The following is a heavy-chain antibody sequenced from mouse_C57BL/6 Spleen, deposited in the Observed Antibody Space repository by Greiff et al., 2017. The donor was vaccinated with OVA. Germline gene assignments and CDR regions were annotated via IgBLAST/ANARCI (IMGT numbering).Heavy chain of an antibody. CDR1: GYTFTSYW. CDR2: IYPSDSET. Sequence: QVQLKQPGAELVRPGSSVKLSCKASGYTFTSYWMDWVKQRPGQGLEWIGNIYPSDSETHYNQKFKDKATLTVDKSSSTAYMQLSSLTSEDSAVYYCAREGDYGSSHFDYWGQGTTLTVSS. V-gene: IGHV1-61*01. J-gene: IGHJ2*01. D-gene: IGHD1-1*01. CDR3: AREGDYGSSHFDY.